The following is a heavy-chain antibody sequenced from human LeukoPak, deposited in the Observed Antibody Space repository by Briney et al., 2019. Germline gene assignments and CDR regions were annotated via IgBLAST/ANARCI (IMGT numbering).Heavy chain of an antibody. J-gene: IGHJ4*02. CDR1: GFTFSSYG. CDR3: AKDGGSVVVPAAMWNYFDY. CDR2: ISYDGSNK. D-gene: IGHD2-2*01. V-gene: IGHV3-30*18. Sequence: GGSLRLSCAASGFTFSSYGMHWVRQAPGKGLEWVAVISYDGSNKYYADSVKGRFTISRDNSKNTLYLQMNSLRAEDTAVFYCAKDGGSVVVPAAMWNYFDYWGQGTLVTVSS.